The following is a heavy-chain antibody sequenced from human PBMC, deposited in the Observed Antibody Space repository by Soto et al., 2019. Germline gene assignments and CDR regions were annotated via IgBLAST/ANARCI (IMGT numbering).Heavy chain of an antibody. V-gene: IGHV4-39*01. Sequence: PSETLSLTCTVSGGSVSSSGHYWGWIRQPPGKGLEWIGSIYYSGTTYYNPSLKSRVTISVDTSNNQFSLRLSSVTAADTAVYYCASPRCVEATNDAFDIWGQGTMVTVSS. D-gene: IGHD5-12*01. CDR2: IYYSGTT. J-gene: IGHJ3*02. CDR3: ASPRCVEATNDAFDI. CDR1: GGSVSSSGHY.